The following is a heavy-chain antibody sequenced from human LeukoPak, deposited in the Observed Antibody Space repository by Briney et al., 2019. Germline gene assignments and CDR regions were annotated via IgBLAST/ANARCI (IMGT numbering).Heavy chain of an antibody. CDR3: ARDRTPPTQWLLLFDAFDI. J-gene: IGHJ3*02. CDR1: GFTFSSYW. CDR2: IKQDGSEK. V-gene: IGHV3-7*01. Sequence: GGSLRPSCAASGFTFSSYWMSWVRQAPGKGLEWVANIKQDGSEKYYVDSVKGRFTISRDNAKNSLYLQMNSLRAEDTAVYYCARDRTPPTQWLLLFDAFDIWGQGTMVTVSS. D-gene: IGHD3-22*01.